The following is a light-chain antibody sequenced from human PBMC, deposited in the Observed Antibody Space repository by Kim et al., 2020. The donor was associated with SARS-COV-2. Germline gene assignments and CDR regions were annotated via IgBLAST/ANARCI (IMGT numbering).Light chain of an antibody. CDR3: AAWEDSLVGRV. V-gene: IGLV1-44*01. J-gene: IGLJ3*02. CDR1: SSNIGGNT. CDR2: KNN. Sequence: ELTQPPSASGTPGQRVTISCSGSSSNIGGNTVNWYQQLPGMAPKLLIYKNNQRPSGVPDRFSGSKSGTSASLVITGLQSEDEADYYCAAWEDSLVGRVFGGGTQLTVL.